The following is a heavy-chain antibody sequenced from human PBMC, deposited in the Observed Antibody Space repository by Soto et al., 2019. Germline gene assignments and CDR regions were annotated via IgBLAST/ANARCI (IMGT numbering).Heavy chain of an antibody. CDR2: IWFDGSDK. CDR3: ARLYCSASSCYSVGAFDI. Sequence: GSLRLSCAASGFTFSSYGMHWVRQAPGKGLEWVALIWFDGSDKYYTESVKGRFTISRDNSKSTLYLQMNSLRAEDTAVYYCARLYCSASSCYSVGAFDIRGQGTMVTVSS. V-gene: IGHV3-33*01. J-gene: IGHJ3*02. CDR1: GFTFSSYG. D-gene: IGHD2-15*01.